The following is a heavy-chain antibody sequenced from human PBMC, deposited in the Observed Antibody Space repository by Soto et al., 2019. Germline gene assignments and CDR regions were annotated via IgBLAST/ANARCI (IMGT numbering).Heavy chain of an antibody. CDR3: ARREMVRGVTLYNWFDP. CDR1: GGSISSYY. Sequence: PSETLSLTCTVSGGSISSYYWSWIRQPPGKGLEWIGYTYYSGSTNYNPSLKSRVTISVDTSKNQFSLKLSSVTAADTAVYYCARREMVRGVTLYNWFDPWGQGTLVTVSS. D-gene: IGHD3-10*01. V-gene: IGHV4-59*08. J-gene: IGHJ5*02. CDR2: TYYSGST.